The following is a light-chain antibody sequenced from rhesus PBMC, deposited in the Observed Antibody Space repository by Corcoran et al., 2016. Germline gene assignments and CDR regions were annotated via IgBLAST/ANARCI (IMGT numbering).Light chain of an antibody. CDR3: YQHSSGYT. V-gene: IGKV3-10*01. CDR2: GAS. CDR1: QSVSSY. J-gene: IGKJ1*01. Sequence: QVILTQSPATLSLSPGERATLSCRASQSVSSYLAWYQQKPGQPPRLLIHGASSRATGIPARFSGSGSGTDFTLTISSREPEDVGVYHCYQHSSGYTFSQGTKVEIK.